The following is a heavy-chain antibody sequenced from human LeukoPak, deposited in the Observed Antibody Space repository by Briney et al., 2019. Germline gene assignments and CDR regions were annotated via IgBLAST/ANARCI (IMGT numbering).Heavy chain of an antibody. CDR2: IIPIFGTA. CDR1: GGTFSSYA. J-gene: IGHJ4*02. V-gene: IGHV1-69*13. Sequence: SVKVSCKASGGTFSSYAISWVRQAPGQGLEWMGGIIPIFGTANYAQKFQGSVTITADESTSTAYMELSSLRSEDKAVYYCARAGGGYVAGYPAYYFDYWGQGTLVTVSS. CDR3: ARAGGGYVAGYPAYYFDY. D-gene: IGHD6-19*01.